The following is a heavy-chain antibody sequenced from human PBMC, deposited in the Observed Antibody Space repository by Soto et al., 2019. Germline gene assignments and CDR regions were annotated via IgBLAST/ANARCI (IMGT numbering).Heavy chain of an antibody. CDR3: AKSMITFGGVIAPFDH. D-gene: IGHD3-16*02. V-gene: IGHV3-23*01. J-gene: IGHJ4*02. CDR2: ISGGGDST. Sequence: GGSLILSCTASGFTFRRSTMSWVRPPPGKGLEWVSTISGGGDSTYYADSVKGRFTISRDNSKNTLYLQMNSLRAEDTAVYYCAKSMITFGGVIAPFDHWGQGTLVTVSS. CDR1: GFTFRRST.